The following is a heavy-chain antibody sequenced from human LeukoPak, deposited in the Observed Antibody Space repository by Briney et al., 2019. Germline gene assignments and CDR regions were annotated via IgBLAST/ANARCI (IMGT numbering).Heavy chain of an antibody. V-gene: IGHV4-39*01. Sequence: PSETLSLTCTVSGDSISSSRYYWGWIRQPPGKGLEWIGSIYYSGSTYYNPSLRSRVTISVDTSKNQFSLKLSSVTAADTAVYFRARLAYYYGSGSYYWGQGTLVTVSS. CDR1: GDSISSSRYY. CDR2: IYYSGST. D-gene: IGHD3-10*01. CDR3: ARLAYYYGSGSYY. J-gene: IGHJ4*02.